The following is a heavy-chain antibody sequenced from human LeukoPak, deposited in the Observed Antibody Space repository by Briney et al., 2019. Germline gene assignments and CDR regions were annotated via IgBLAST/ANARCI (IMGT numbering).Heavy chain of an antibody. V-gene: IGHV1-8*02. CDR3: ARGAPSYRRFDCFDP. CDR1: GYTFTSYD. D-gene: IGHD3-16*01. J-gene: IGHJ5*02. Sequence: GASVKVSCKASGYTFTSYDINWVRQATGQGLEWMGWMSPNSGNTGYAQKFQGRVTMTRNTSIRTAYMELSSLRSEDTAVYYCARGAPSYRRFDCFDPWGQGTLVTVSS. CDR2: MSPNSGNT.